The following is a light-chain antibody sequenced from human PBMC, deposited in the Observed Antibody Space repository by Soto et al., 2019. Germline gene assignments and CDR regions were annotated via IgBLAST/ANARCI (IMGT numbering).Light chain of an antibody. V-gene: IGKV1-12*01. CDR1: QGISTW. CDR2: AAS. Sequence: DIQMTQSPSSVSASVGDAVTITCQASQGISTWLAWYQQKPGKAPNLLIYAASTLQSGVPSRFSGSGSGTDFTLTISSLQPEDSATYYCQQTDTFPRTFGQGTKVEIK. J-gene: IGKJ1*01. CDR3: QQTDTFPRT.